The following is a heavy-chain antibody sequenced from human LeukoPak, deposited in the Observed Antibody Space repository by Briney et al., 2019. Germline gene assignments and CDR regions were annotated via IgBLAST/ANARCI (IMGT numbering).Heavy chain of an antibody. CDR1: GFTFSSYS. CDR3: ARDGKSGDSDY. CDR2: ISSSSSTI. Sequence: GGSLRLSCAASGFTFSSYSMNWVRQAPGKGLEWVSYISSSSSTIYYADSVKGRFTISRDNAKNSLYLQMNSLRAEDTAVYYCARDGKSGDSDYWGQGTLVTVSS. D-gene: IGHD2-15*01. J-gene: IGHJ4*02. V-gene: IGHV3-48*04.